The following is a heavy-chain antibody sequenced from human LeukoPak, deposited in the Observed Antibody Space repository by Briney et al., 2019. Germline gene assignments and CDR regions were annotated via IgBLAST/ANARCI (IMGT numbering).Heavy chain of an antibody. J-gene: IGHJ4*02. Sequence: GGSLRLSCVGSGFSLSSYGMHWVRQAPGNGLEWVALISSYGSNQYYGDSVKGRFTISRDDSKNTLYLQMSSLRTEDTAVYYCARDMGDIAMISDEWGQGTLVTVSS. D-gene: IGHD5-18*01. CDR3: ARDMGDIAMISDE. CDR2: ISSYGSNQ. V-gene: IGHV3-30*03. CDR1: GFSLSSYG.